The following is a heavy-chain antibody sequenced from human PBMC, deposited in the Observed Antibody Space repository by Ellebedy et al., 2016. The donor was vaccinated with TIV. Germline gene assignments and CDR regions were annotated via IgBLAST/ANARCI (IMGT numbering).Heavy chain of an antibody. Sequence: PGGSLRLSCAAFGFTFSSHALHWVRQAPGKGLDWVAFISYDGTNIDYADSVKGRFTISRDHSKNVVYLQMNSLRPDDTAVYFCARDQFLCYDSNGGFDFWGQGTPVTVSS. CDR3: ARDQFLCYDSNGGFDF. D-gene: IGHD5-12*01. CDR1: GFTFSSHA. J-gene: IGHJ4*02. V-gene: IGHV3-30*16. CDR2: ISYDGTNI.